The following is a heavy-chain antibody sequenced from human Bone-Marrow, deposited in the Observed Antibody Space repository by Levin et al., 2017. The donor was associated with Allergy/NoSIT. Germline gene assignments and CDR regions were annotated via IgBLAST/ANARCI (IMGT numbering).Heavy chain of an antibody. CDR1: GFTFSSYW. J-gene: IGHJ6*02. V-gene: IGHV3-74*01. CDR3: ASLCPGGVTDIKGPDDYYYYGMDV. D-gene: IGHD3-10*02. Sequence: GESLKISCAASGFTFSSYWMHWVRQAPGKGLVWVSRINSDGSSTSYADSVKGRFTISRDNAKNTLYLQMNSLRAEDTAVYYCASLCPGGVTDIKGPDDYYYYGMDVWGQGTTVTVSS. CDR2: INSDGSST.